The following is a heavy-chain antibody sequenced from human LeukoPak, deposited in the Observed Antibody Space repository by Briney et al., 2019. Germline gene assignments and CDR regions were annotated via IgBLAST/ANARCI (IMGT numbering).Heavy chain of an antibody. D-gene: IGHD6-6*01. V-gene: IGHV4-30-4*08. J-gene: IGHJ4*02. CDR1: GGSISSGDYY. Sequence: SETLSLTCTVSGGSISSGDYYWSWIRQPPGKGLEWIGYIYYSGSTYYNPSLKSRVTISVDTSKNQFSLKLSSVTAADTAVYYCARDESIAVFDYWGQGTLVTVSS. CDR2: IYYSGST. CDR3: ARDESIAVFDY.